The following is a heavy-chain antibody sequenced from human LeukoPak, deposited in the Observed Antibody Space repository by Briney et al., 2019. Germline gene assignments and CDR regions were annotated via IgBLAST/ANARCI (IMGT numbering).Heavy chain of an antibody. CDR3: AREISMTVGGGAFDI. V-gene: IGHV4-59*01. CDR2: IYYTGST. Sequence: PSETLSLTCAVSGGSISNYYLTWIRQPPGKGLEWIGYIYYTGSTNYNPSLKSRVTISVDTSKNQFSLKLTSVTAADTAVYYCAREISMTVGGGAFDIWGRGTMVTVSS. CDR1: GGSISNYY. D-gene: IGHD3-22*01. J-gene: IGHJ3*02.